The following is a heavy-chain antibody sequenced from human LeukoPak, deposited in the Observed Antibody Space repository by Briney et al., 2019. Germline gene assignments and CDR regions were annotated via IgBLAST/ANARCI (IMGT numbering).Heavy chain of an antibody. CDR2: IQYDGSNK. CDR1: GFTFSSCW. V-gene: IGHV3-30*02. D-gene: IGHD2-2*01. J-gene: IGHJ4*02. Sequence: GGSLRLSCAASGFTFSSCWMSWVRQAPGKGLEWVTFIQYDGSNKYYADSVKGRFTISRDNSKNTLYLQMNSLRAEDTAVYYCAKDWAVIPAAKDYWGQGTPVTVSS. CDR3: AKDWAVIPAAKDY.